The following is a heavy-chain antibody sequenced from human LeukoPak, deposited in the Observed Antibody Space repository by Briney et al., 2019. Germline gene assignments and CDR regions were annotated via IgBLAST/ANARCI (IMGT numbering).Heavy chain of an antibody. CDR3: AKRGDSGSYATLDY. V-gene: IGHV3-23*01. CDR2: VSGSGGTT. J-gene: IGHJ4*02. CDR1: GFTFSSFA. D-gene: IGHD1-26*01. Sequence: PGGSLRLSCAASGFTFSSFAMTWVRQAPGKGLEWVSGVSGSGGTTFYADSVKGRFTISRDNSKNTLYLQMNSLRADDTAVYYCAKRGDSGSYATLDYWGQGTLVTVSS.